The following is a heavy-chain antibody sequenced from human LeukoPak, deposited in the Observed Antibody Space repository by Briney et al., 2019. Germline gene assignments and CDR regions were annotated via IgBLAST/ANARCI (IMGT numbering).Heavy chain of an antibody. CDR2: ISSSSSTI. J-gene: IGHJ4*02. CDR3: ARDPRRSGDILTGYYFDH. Sequence: GGSLRLSCAASGFTFSSYGMTWVRQAPGKGLEWVSYISSSSSTIYYADSVKGRFTISRDNAKNSLYLQMNSLRAEDTAVYYCARDPRRSGDILTGYYFDHWGQGTLVTVSS. CDR1: GFTFSSYG. D-gene: IGHD3-9*01. V-gene: IGHV3-48*04.